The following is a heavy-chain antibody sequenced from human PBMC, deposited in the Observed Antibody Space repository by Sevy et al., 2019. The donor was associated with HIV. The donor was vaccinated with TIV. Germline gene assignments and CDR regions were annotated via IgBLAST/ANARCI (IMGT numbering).Heavy chain of an antibody. D-gene: IGHD4-17*01. CDR2: IYWDDNK. CDR3: AHSLYGDYIGGYFDY. Sequence: SGPTLVNPTQTLTLTCTFSGFSLSTSGVGVGWIRQPPGKALEWLPLIYWDDNKRYSPSLRSRLTITKDTSKNQVVLTMTNMDPVDTATYYCAHSLYGDYIGGYFDYWGQGTLVTVSS. J-gene: IGHJ4*02. V-gene: IGHV2-5*02. CDR1: GFSLSTSGVG.